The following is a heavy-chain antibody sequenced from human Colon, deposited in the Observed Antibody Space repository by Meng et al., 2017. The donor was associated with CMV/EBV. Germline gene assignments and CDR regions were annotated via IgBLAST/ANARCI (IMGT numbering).Heavy chain of an antibody. J-gene: IGHJ4*02. CDR2: ISGSGSAI. Sequence: SCAASGFTFITYEMNWVRQAPGKGLEWVSYISGSGSAIYYADSVKGRFTISRDNAKNSLYLQMNSLRAEDTAVYYCARGVTIFGVVNRGYFDYWGQGTLVTVSS. CDR1: GFTFITYE. D-gene: IGHD3-3*01. V-gene: IGHV3-48*03. CDR3: ARGVTIFGVVNRGYFDY.